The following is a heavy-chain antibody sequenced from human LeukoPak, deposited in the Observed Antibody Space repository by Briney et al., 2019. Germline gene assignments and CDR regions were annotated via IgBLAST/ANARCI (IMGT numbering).Heavy chain of an antibody. V-gene: IGHV1-69*13. CDR2: IIPIFGTA. Sequence: SVRVSCKASGGTFSSYAISWVRQAPGQGLEWMGGIIPIFGTANYAQKFQGRVTITADESTSTAYMELSSLRSEDTAVYYCARGVVPAAIYYYYMDVWGKGTTVTVSS. J-gene: IGHJ6*03. CDR1: GGTFSSYA. D-gene: IGHD2-2*01. CDR3: ARGVVPAAIYYYYMDV.